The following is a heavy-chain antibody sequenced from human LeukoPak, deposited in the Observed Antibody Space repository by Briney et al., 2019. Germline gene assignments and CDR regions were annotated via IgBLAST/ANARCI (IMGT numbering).Heavy chain of an antibody. CDR2: ISSDGSYK. CDR3: ARQYISGQWYFDY. D-gene: IGHD5-18*01. Sequence: GGSLRLSCAASGFTFSSHALHWVRQAPGKGLEGVAVISSDGSYKYYADSVKGRFTISRDNSKNTLYLQMNSLIPEDTAVYYCARQYISGQWYFDYWGQGTLVTVSS. CDR1: GFTFSSHA. J-gene: IGHJ4*02. V-gene: IGHV3-30*04.